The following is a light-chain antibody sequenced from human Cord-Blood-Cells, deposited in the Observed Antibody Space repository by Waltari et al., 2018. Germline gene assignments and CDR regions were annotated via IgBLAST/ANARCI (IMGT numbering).Light chain of an antibody. V-gene: IGKV1-39*01. Sequence: DIQMTQSPSSLSASVGDRVTITCRASQSISSYLNWYQQKPGKAPKLLIYAASTLQSGVPSSVSGIGSGTDFTLTISSLQPEDFATYYCQQSYSTPQFGQGTKVEIK. CDR1: QSISSY. J-gene: IGKJ1*01. CDR2: AAS. CDR3: QQSYSTPQ.